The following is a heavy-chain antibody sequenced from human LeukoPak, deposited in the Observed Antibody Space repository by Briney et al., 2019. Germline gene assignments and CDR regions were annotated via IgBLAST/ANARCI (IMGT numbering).Heavy chain of an antibody. V-gene: IGHV1-2*02. CDR3: ARGGIAARPFDY. Sequence: ASVRVSCEASGYTLTDYYIHWGRQAPGQGLEWMGWVNPSSGDTDYAQKSQVSVTVTRDATSSTAYMELTSPKSDDTAVYDCARGGIAARPFDYWGQGTLVTVSS. J-gene: IGHJ4*02. CDR2: VNPSSGDT. CDR1: GYTLTDYY. D-gene: IGHD6-6*01.